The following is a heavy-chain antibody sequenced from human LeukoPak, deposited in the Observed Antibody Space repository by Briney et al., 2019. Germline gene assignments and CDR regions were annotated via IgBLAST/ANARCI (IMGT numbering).Heavy chain of an antibody. Sequence: PGGSLRLSCAASGFTFSSYGMHWVRQAPGKGLEWVSYISSSSSTIYFADSVKGRFTISRDNAKNSLYLQMNSLRAADTAVYYCVRDLYGSGRYQRDYWGQGTLVTVSS. J-gene: IGHJ4*02. D-gene: IGHD3-10*01. CDR2: ISSSSSTI. CDR1: GFTFSSYG. CDR3: VRDLYGSGRYQRDY. V-gene: IGHV3-48*04.